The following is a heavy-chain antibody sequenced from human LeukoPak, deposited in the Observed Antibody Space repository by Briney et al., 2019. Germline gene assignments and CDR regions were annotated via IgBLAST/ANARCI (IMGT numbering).Heavy chain of an antibody. Sequence: GESLKISCKGSGYTFTSYWIAWVRQMPGKGLEWMGFIYPGDSDTRYSPSFQGQVTISDDKSLTTAYLQWSSLKASDTAMYYCARHLEYTTSSSAFDIWGQGTMVTVSS. D-gene: IGHD6-6*01. CDR2: IYPGDSDT. CDR1: GYTFTSYW. CDR3: ARHLEYTTSSSAFDI. V-gene: IGHV5-51*01. J-gene: IGHJ3*02.